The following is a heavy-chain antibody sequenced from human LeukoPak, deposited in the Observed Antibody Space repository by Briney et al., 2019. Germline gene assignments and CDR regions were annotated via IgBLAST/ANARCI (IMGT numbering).Heavy chain of an antibody. Sequence: GGSLRLSCAASGFTFSDYSMNWVRQAPGMGLEWVSSISSESTHILYADSVKGRFTISRDNAKNSLYLQMNSLRAEDTAVYYCARFETVAAKPFEFWGQEALVTVSS. J-gene: IGHJ4*02. V-gene: IGHV3-21*01. CDR3: ARFETVAAKPFEF. CDR2: ISSESTHI. CDR1: GFTFSDYS. D-gene: IGHD6-19*01.